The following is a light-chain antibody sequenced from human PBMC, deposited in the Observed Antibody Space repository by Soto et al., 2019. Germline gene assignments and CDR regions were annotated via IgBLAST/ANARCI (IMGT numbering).Light chain of an antibody. V-gene: IGLV2-14*01. Sequence: QSALTQPASVSGSPGQSITISCSGTSSDVGGYKFVSWYQRHPGKAPKLMIYEVSNRPSGVSNRFSGSKSGNTASLTISGLQAEDEADYYCSSYTSSSTYVVGSGTKVTVL. CDR2: EVS. CDR3: SSYTSSSTYV. J-gene: IGLJ1*01. CDR1: SSDVGGYKF.